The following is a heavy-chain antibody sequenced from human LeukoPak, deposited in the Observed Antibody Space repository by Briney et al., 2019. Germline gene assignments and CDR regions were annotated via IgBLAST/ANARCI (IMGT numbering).Heavy chain of an antibody. CDR3: ARDAGNSGYGCDL. D-gene: IGHD5-12*01. Sequence: GGSLRLSCAASGYIFSQYSMNWVRQAPGKGLEWVSHIRSSSGTFYADSVKGRFTISRDNARNSLYLQMNNLRGEDTAIYYCARDAGNSGYGCDLWGQGTLVTVSS. CDR1: GYIFSQYS. V-gene: IGHV3-48*01. CDR2: IRSSSGT. J-gene: IGHJ5*02.